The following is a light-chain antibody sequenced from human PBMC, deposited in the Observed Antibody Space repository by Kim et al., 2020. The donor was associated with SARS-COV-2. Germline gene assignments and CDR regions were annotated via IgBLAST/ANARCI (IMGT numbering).Light chain of an antibody. Sequence: PAERATPSFRASPSVSGTYLAWYQQQPGQAPRLLIYGASSRATGIPDRISGSGSGTDFTLTISRLEPEDFAVYYCRQYGSSSRWTFGQGTKVDIK. V-gene: IGKV3-20*01. CDR3: RQYGSSSRWT. CDR2: GAS. J-gene: IGKJ1*01. CDR1: PSVSGTY.